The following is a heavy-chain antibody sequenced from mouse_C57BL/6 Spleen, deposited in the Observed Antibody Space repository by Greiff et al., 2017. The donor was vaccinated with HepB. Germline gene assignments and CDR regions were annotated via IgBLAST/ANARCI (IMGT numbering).Heavy chain of an antibody. CDR1: GYTFTSYW. D-gene: IGHD2-3*01. CDR2: IDPSDSYT. Sequence: QVQLQQPGAELVKPGASVKLSCKASGYTFTSYWMQWVKQRPGQGLEWIGEIDPSDSYTNYNQKFKGKATLTVDTSSITAYMQLSSLTSEDSAVYYCARSYDGYYNYAMDYWGQGTSVTVSS. CDR3: ARSYDGYYNYAMDY. J-gene: IGHJ4*01. V-gene: IGHV1-50*01.